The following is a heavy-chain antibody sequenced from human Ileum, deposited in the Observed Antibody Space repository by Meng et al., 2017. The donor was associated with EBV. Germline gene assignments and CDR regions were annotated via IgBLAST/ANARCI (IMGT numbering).Heavy chain of an antibody. CDR1: GFTVSSNY. CDR3: ASKSEGYDH. V-gene: IGHV3-53*01. J-gene: IGHJ4*02. CDR2: IYTGGST. D-gene: IGHD5-12*01. Sequence: EGRLVGSGGGLIQPGGSLRLSCAASGFTVSSNYMSWVRQAPGKGLEWVSVIYTGGSTYYADSVKGRFTISRDNSKNTLYLQMNSLRGEDTAVYYCASKSEGYDHWGQGTLVTVSS.